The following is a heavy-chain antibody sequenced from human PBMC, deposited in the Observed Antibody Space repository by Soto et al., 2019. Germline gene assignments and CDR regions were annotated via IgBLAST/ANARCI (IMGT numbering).Heavy chain of an antibody. Sequence: QVQLVQSGAEVKKPGASVKVSCKASGYTFSSYYFSWVRRAPGQGLEWMGWISGNNGNMNYAQKFQGRLTMTTDTSTGTAYMELRSLRSDDTAVYYCARFCSGYLSDYWGQGTLVTVSS. CDR1: GYTFSSYY. J-gene: IGHJ4*02. V-gene: IGHV1-18*01. CDR2: ISGNNGNM. CDR3: ARFCSGYLSDY. D-gene: IGHD3-3*01.